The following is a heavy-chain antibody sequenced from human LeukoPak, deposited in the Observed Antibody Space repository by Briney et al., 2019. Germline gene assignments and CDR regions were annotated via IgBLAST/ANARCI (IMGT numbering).Heavy chain of an antibody. V-gene: IGHV1-2*02. CDR3: AREGDIVATKNPMDV. CDR2: LNPKSGGT. Sequence: ASVKVSCKASGYTFTDYYIHWVRQAPGQGLEWMGWLNPKSGGTGYAQKFQGRVTMTRDTSINTAYMELSSLRSEDTAVYYCAREGDIVATKNPMDVWGQGTTVTVSS. CDR1: GYTFTDYY. J-gene: IGHJ6*02. D-gene: IGHD5-12*01.